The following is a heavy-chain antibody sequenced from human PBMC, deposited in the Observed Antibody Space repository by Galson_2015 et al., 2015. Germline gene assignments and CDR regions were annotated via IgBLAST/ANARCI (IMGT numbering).Heavy chain of an antibody. V-gene: IGHV1-46*01. Sequence: SVQVSCKASGYTFPSYYMHWVRQAPGQGLEWMGIINPSGGSTSYAQKFQGRVTMTRETSTSTVYMELSSLRSDDTAVYYCARDATTTGDFDYWGQGTLVTVSS. CDR3: ARDATTTGDFDY. D-gene: IGHD7-27*01. CDR2: INPSGGST. CDR1: GYTFPSYY. J-gene: IGHJ4*02.